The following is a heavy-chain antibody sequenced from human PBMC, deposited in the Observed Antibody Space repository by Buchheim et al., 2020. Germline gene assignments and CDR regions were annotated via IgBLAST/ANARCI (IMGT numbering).Heavy chain of an antibody. Sequence: QVQLVESGGGVVQPGRSLRLSCAASGFTFSSYAMHWVRQAPGKGLEWVAVISYDGSNKYYADSVKGRITITRDNFKHTLYPQMDSLRAEDTAVYYCARDAGSGYYYGFDYWGQGTL. CDR2: ISYDGSNK. J-gene: IGHJ4*02. CDR1: GFTFSSYA. V-gene: IGHV3-30*04. D-gene: IGHD3-22*01. CDR3: ARDAGSGYYYGFDY.